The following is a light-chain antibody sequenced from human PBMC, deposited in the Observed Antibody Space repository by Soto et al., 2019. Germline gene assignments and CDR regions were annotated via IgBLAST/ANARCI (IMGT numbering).Light chain of an antibody. V-gene: IGKV1-5*01. CDR3: QQYNSYPS. CDR2: AAS. CDR1: QSISSY. Sequence: DIQMTQSPSSLSASVGDRVTITCRASQSISSYLNWYQQKPGKAPKLLIYAASSLESGVPSRFSGSRSGTEFTLTISSLQPDDFATYYCQQYNSYPSFGGGTKVDIK. J-gene: IGKJ4*01.